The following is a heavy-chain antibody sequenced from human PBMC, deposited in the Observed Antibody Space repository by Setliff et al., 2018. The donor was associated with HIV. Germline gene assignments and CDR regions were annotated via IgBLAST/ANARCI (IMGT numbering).Heavy chain of an antibody. CDR2: IKQDGSEK. CDR3: ARDQEVVPAALEGYYYSGMDV. D-gene: IGHD2-2*01. V-gene: IGHV3-7*01. J-gene: IGHJ6*02. CDR1: GFIFSDYW. Sequence: HPGGSLRLSCAASGFIFSDYWMSWVRQAPGKGLEWVANIKQDGSEKYYVDSVKGRFTIFRDNAKKSMYLQMNSLRAEDTAVYYCARDQEVVPAALEGYYYSGMDVWGQGTTVTVSS.